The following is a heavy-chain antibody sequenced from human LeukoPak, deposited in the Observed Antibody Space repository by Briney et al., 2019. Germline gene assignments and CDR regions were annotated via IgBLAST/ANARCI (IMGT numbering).Heavy chain of an antibody. CDR1: GFTFSSYA. CDR3: ARVPAASYYYYYYMDV. Sequence: GSLRLSCAASGFTFSSYAVSWVRQAPGKGLEWVSAISGSGGSTYYADSVKGRFTISRDNAKNSLYLQMNSLRAEDTAVYYCARVPAASYYYYYYMDVWGKGTMVTVSS. CDR2: ISGSGGST. V-gene: IGHV3-23*01. J-gene: IGHJ6*03. D-gene: IGHD2-2*01.